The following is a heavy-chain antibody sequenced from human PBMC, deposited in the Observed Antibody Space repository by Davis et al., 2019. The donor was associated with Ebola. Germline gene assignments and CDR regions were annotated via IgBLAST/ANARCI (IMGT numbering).Heavy chain of an antibody. CDR3: ARGRDGSGVYCGMDV. CDR1: GFTFINYA. V-gene: IGHV3-30-3*01. D-gene: IGHD3-10*01. J-gene: IGHJ6*02. CDR2: VSSDGSNK. Sequence: GGSLRLSCAASGFTFINYAIHWVRQAPGKGLEWVAVVSSDGSNKYYADSVKGRFTLSRDNSKNTLFLQMNSLRAEDSAVYYCARGRDGSGVYCGMDVWGQGTTVTVSS.